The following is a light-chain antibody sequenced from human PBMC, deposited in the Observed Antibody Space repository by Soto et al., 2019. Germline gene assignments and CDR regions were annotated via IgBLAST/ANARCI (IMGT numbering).Light chain of an antibody. CDR1: QGVTSNH. V-gene: IGKV3-20*01. CDR3: QHYDGSPRT. Sequence: ENVLTQSPGTVSLSPGERATLSCRASQGVTSNHLAWYQQTPGQAPRLLIYGVFNRATGIPDRFSVSGSGTDFTLTITRLEPEDAAVYFCQHYDGSPRTFGQGTKLEIK. CDR2: GVF. J-gene: IGKJ2*01.